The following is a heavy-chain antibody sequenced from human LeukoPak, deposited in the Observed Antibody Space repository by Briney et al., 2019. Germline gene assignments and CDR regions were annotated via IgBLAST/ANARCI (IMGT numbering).Heavy chain of an antibody. Sequence: VGSLRLSCVVSGFTISSYWMSWVRQAPGKGLEWVANIRQDGGEKYYVDSVKGRFTISRDNAKNSLYLQMNSLRAEDTAVYYCARVRGSGCLDYWGQGTLVTVSS. D-gene: IGHD6-19*01. V-gene: IGHV3-7*03. J-gene: IGHJ4*02. CDR1: GFTISSYW. CDR3: ARVRGSGCLDY. CDR2: IRQDGGEK.